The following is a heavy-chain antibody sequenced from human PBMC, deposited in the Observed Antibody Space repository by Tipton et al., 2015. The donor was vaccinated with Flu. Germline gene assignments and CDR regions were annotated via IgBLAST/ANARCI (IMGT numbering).Heavy chain of an antibody. D-gene: IGHD1-26*01. J-gene: IGHJ4*02. V-gene: IGHV3-23*01. Sequence: GSLRLSCAASGFSFSRYAMSWVRQAPGKGLEWVSSVTDSGGSTYYADSVKGRFSISRDNSKNTLYLQMNSLRAEDTAVYYCANAKAVWDLCDYWGQGTLVTVSS. CDR2: VTDSGGST. CDR1: GFSFSRYA. CDR3: ANAKAVWDLCDY.